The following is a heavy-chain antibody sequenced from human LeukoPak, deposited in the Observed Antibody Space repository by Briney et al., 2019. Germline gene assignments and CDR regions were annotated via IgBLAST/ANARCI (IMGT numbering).Heavy chain of an antibody. J-gene: IGHJ4*02. Sequence: GGSLRLSCVASGFIFSNYGIHWVRQAPGMGLEWVAFIWYDGSNQYYADSVKGRFTISRDNSKNTLYLQMNSRRAEDTAVFYCAKGSGYYDSSNYFDFWGQGALVTVSS. CDR2: IWYDGSNQ. V-gene: IGHV3-30*02. D-gene: IGHD3-22*01. CDR3: AKGSGYYDSSNYFDF. CDR1: GFIFSNYG.